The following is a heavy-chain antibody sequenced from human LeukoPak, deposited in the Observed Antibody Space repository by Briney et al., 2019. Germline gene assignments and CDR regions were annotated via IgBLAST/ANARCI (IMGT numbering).Heavy chain of an antibody. Sequence: ASVKVSCKASGYTFTGYYMHWVRQAPGRGLEWMGWINPNSGGTNYAQKFQGRVTMTRDTSISTAYMELSRLRSDDTAVYYCARDELTVGNYYYGMDVWGQGTTVTVSS. D-gene: IGHD1-26*01. CDR2: INPNSGGT. J-gene: IGHJ6*02. CDR3: ARDELTVGNYYYGMDV. CDR1: GYTFTGYY. V-gene: IGHV1-2*02.